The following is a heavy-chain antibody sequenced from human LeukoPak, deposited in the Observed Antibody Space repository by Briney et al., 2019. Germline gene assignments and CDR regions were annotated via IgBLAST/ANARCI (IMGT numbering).Heavy chain of an antibody. D-gene: IGHD5/OR15-5a*01. CDR2: ISSSSSYI. CDR1: GFTFSGYY. V-gene: IGHV3-21*01. CDR3: ARDRIYLFDY. J-gene: IGHJ4*02. Sequence: GGSLRLSCAAPGFTFSGYYMAWVRQAPGKGLEWVSSISSSSSYIYYADSVKGRFTISRDNAKNSLYLQMNSLRAEDTAVYYCARDRIYLFDYWGQGTLVTVSS.